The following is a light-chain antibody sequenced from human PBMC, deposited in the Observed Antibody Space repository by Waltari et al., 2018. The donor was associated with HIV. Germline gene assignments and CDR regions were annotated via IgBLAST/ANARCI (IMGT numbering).Light chain of an antibody. Sequence: IHLTQSPSSVSSSVEDTVTITCQASQDITRLLAWFQQKPGKAPKSLIYGASNLQGGVPSKFSGSGSGTEFTLTISNLQPEDSATYFCQQYYSFPYTFGQGTKLE. CDR3: QQYYSFPYT. CDR2: GAS. V-gene: IGKV1-16*02. J-gene: IGKJ2*01. CDR1: QDITRL.